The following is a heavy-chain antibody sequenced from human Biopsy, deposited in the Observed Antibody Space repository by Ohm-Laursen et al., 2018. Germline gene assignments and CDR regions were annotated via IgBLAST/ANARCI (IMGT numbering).Heavy chain of an antibody. Sequence: SSVKVSCKAPGGTFSNYGVNWVRQAPGQGLEWLGGIIPMFGTANYAQKFQDRVTVAADTSTSTATMELRSLRSDDTAVYYCATKLTGYFHHWGQGTLVIVSS. CDR3: ATKLTGYFHH. CDR2: IIPMFGTA. J-gene: IGHJ1*01. V-gene: IGHV1-69*06. CDR1: GGTFSNYG. D-gene: IGHD3-9*01.